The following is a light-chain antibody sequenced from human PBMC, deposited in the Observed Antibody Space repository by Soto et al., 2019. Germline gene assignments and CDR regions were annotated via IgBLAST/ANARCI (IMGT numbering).Light chain of an antibody. V-gene: IGKV3-15*01. J-gene: IGKJ1*01. Sequence: EIVMTQSPATLSVSPGERAALSCRASQSVSSNLAWYQQKPGQAPRLLIYGASTRATGIPARFSGSGSGTEFTLTINSLQSEDFAVYYCQQHNNWPRTFGQGTKVDSK. CDR2: GAS. CDR3: QQHNNWPRT. CDR1: QSVSSN.